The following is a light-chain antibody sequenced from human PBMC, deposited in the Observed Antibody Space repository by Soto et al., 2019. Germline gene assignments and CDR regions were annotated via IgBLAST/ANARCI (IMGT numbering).Light chain of an antibody. J-gene: IGLJ2*01. CDR2: EVS. Sequence: QSVLTQPPSASGSPGQSVTISCTGTSSDVGGYYYVSWYQQHPGKAPKLIIYEVSKRPSGVPARFSGSKSGNTASLTVSGLQAEDEADYYCCSYAGSNNLGVVFGGGTKVTVL. CDR1: SSDVGGYYY. V-gene: IGLV2-8*01. CDR3: CSYAGSNNLGVV.